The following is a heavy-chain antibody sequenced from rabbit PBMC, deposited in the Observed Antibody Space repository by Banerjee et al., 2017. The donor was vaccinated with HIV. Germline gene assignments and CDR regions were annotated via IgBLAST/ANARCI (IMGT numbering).Heavy chain of an antibody. D-gene: IGHD4-2*01. CDR3: ARDAGYAGSNL. CDR2: IYAGSSGST. J-gene: IGHJ4*01. V-gene: IGHV1S40*01. CDR1: GFSFSNTYY. Sequence: QSLEESGGDLVKPGASLTLTCTATGFSFSNTYYMCWVRQAPGKGLEWIACIYAGSSGSTYYASWAKGRFTISKTSSTTVTLQMTSLTAADTATYFCARDAGYAGSNLWGQGTLVTVS.